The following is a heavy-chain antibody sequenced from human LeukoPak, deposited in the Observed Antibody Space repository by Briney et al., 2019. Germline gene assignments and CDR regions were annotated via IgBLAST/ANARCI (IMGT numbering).Heavy chain of an antibody. CDR3: ARVPKTSSSLPIDY. D-gene: IGHD6-13*01. J-gene: IGHJ4*02. Sequence: GASVKVSCKASGYTFTSYGISWVRQAPGQRLEWMGWINAGNGNTKYSQKFQGRVTITRDTSASTAYMELSSLRSEDTAVYYCARVPKTSSSLPIDYWGQGTLVTVSS. V-gene: IGHV1-3*01. CDR2: INAGNGNT. CDR1: GYTFTSYG.